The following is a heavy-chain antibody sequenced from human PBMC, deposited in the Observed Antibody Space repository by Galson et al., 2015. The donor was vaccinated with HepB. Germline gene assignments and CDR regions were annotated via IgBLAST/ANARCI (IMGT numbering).Heavy chain of an antibody. CDR1: GFTFNNVW. CDR3: TTGRIVTSWYSGASAFDV. J-gene: IGHJ3*01. V-gene: IGHV3-15*07. Sequence: SLRLSCAASGFTFNNVWMNWVRQAPGRGLEWVGRIKSKSDDGTTDYNTPVRGRFTISRDDSKNMLFLHMNSLEIEDTAVYYCTTGRIVTSWYSGASAFDVWGPGTMVTVSS. CDR2: IKSKSDDGTT. D-gene: IGHD2-15*01.